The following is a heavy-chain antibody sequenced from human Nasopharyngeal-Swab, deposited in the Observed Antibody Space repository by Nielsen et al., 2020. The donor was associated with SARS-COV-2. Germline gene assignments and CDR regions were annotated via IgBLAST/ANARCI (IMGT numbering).Heavy chain of an antibody. Sequence: ASVTVSCKDSGYTFTSYDINWVRQATGQGLEWMGWMNPNSGNTGYAQKFQGRVTMTRNTSISTAYMELSSLRSEDTAVYYCARGSGVVVVAATLHYYYGMDVWGQGATVTVSS. CDR3: ARGSGVVVVAATLHYYYGMDV. D-gene: IGHD2-15*01. V-gene: IGHV1-8*01. J-gene: IGHJ6*02. CDR1: GYTFTSYD. CDR2: MNPNSGNT.